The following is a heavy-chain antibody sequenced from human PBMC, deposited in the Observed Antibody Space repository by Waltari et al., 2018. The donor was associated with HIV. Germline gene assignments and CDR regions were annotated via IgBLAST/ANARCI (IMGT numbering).Heavy chain of an antibody. CDR1: GFSFSRYS. CDR2: IRSSGSPI. J-gene: IGHJ4*02. Sequence: EVQLVESGGGVVQTGGSLRLSCAASGFSFSRYSMNWVRQAPGKGLEWVSYIRSSGSPIYYADSVKGRFTISRDNAKNSLYLQMNSLRADDTAVYYCTRDPHALDYWGQGTLVTVSS. D-gene: IGHD2-2*01. V-gene: IGHV3-48*01. CDR3: TRDPHALDY.